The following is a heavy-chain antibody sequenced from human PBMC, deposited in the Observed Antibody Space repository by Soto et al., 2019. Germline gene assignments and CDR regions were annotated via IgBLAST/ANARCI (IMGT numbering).Heavy chain of an antibody. D-gene: IGHD1-26*01. Sequence: GGALSLSCAAFGFTFSGYALNWDSQAAGKGLECASSTSGSGSSTNYADSVKGRFTIARDNSKKTLYVQMNSLRVEDTAVSSCARGRGSYSFDYWGQGT. CDR3: ARGRGSYSFDY. V-gene: IGHV3-23*01. CDR2: TSGSGSST. J-gene: IGHJ4*02. CDR1: GFTFSGYA.